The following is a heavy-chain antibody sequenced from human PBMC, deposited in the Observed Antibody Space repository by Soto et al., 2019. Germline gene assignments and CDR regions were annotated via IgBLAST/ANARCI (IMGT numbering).Heavy chain of an antibody. Sequence: PSETLSLTCTVSGVSISSSSYYWGWIRQPPGKGLEWIGSIYYSGSTYYNPSLKSRVTISVDTSKNQFSLKLSSVTAADTAVYYCARHSGGSYQPNWFDPWGQGTLVTVS. D-gene: IGHD1-26*01. CDR3: ARHSGGSYQPNWFDP. CDR2: IYYSGST. V-gene: IGHV4-39*01. J-gene: IGHJ5*02. CDR1: GVSISSSSYY.